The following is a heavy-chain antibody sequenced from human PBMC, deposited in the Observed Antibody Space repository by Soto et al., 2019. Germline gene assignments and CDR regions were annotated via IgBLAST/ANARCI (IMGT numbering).Heavy chain of an antibody. CDR3: ARDGHTPMPPYSYCGMDV. Sequence: QVHLVQSGAELKRPGASVKVSCKASGYTFTNHAMHWVRQAPGQSLEWMGWLNADNGDTKYSQKLQGRVTITRDTSASTAYMELTSLRSEDTAVYDCARDGHTPMPPYSYCGMDVWGQGTTVTVSS. J-gene: IGHJ6*02. CDR1: GYTFTNHA. D-gene: IGHD2-2*01. CDR2: LNADNGDT. V-gene: IGHV1-3*01.